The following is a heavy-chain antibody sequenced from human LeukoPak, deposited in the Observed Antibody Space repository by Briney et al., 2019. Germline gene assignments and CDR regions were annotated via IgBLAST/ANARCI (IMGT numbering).Heavy chain of an antibody. CDR2: INHSGST. CDR3: ARVRGSGSYREEIFDY. D-gene: IGHD3-10*01. V-gene: IGHV4-34*01. CDR1: GGSFSGYY. Sequence: SETLSLTCAVYGGSFSGYYWSWIRQPPGKGLEWIGEINHSGSTNYNPSLKSRVTISVDTSKNQFSLKLSSVTAADTAVYYCARVRGSGSYREEIFDYWGQGTLVTVSS. J-gene: IGHJ4*02.